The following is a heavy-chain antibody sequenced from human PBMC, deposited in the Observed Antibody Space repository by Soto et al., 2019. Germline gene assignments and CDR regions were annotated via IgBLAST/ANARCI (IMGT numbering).Heavy chain of an antibody. D-gene: IGHD3-22*01. Sequence: EVQLLESGGDLIQPGGSLRLSCAASGFTFSSYAMSWVRQAPGKGLGWVSAISSSGGSTFYADSVKGRFTISRDNSRNTLYLQMNSLRAEDTAIYYCAKYQPMTQPRPYFDYWGQGILVTVSS. V-gene: IGHV3-23*01. J-gene: IGHJ4*02. CDR3: AKYQPMTQPRPYFDY. CDR2: ISSSGGST. CDR1: GFTFSSYA.